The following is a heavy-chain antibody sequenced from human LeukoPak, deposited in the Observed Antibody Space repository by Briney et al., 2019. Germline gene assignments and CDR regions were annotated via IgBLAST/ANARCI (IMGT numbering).Heavy chain of an antibody. D-gene: IGHD3-10*01. V-gene: IGHV1-69*13. Sequence: SVKVSSKASGYTFTSYDINWVRQATGQGLEWMGGIIPIFGTANYAQKFQGRVTITADESTSTAYMELSSLRSEDTAVYYCARDDYGSGSYYPRPFDYWGQGTLVTVSS. CDR2: IIPIFGTA. J-gene: IGHJ4*02. CDR3: ARDDYGSGSYYPRPFDY. CDR1: GYTFTSYD.